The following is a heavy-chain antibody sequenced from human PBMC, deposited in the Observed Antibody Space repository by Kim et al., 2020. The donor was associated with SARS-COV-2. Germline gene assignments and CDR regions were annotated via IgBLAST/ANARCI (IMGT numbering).Heavy chain of an antibody. CDR2: INHSGST. J-gene: IGHJ5*02. Sequence: SETLSLTCAVYGGSFSGYYWSWIRQPPGKGLEWIGEINHSGSTNYNPSLKSRVTISVDTSKNQFSLKLSSVNAADTAGYYYARGCGRCGRLNWFDPCGQG. CDR1: GGSFSGYY. V-gene: IGHV4-34*01. CDR3: ARGCGRCGRLNWFDP. D-gene: IGHD1-26*01.